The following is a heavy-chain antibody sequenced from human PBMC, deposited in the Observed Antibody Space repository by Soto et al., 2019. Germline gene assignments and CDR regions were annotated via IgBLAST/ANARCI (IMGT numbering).Heavy chain of an antibody. V-gene: IGHV3-30-3*01. CDR2: ISYDGSNI. Sequence: QVQLVESGGGVVQPGRSLRLSCAASGFMFSRFVMHWVRQAPGKGLEWVAVISYDGSNIYYADSVKGRFTISRDNSKDTLFLQMTSLRAVDTAVYYCASHFQTTGFDYWGQGTLVTVSS. CDR3: ASHFQTTGFDY. J-gene: IGHJ4*02. D-gene: IGHD4-17*01. CDR1: GFMFSRFV.